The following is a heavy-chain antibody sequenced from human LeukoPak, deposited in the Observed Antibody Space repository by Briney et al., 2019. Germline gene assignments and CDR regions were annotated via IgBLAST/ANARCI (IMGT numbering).Heavy chain of an antibody. CDR2: INPISGAT. V-gene: IGHV1-46*01. D-gene: IGHD3-16*02. CDR1: GYTFTRYY. J-gene: IGHJ4*02. Sequence: GASVKVPCKTSGYTFTRYYMQWVRQAPGHGLEWMGIINPISGATNYAQKFQGRVTMTRDTSTSTVYMELSRLRSEDTAMYYCARLPYRDGVAEDYWGQGTLVTVSS. CDR3: ARLPYRDGVAEDY.